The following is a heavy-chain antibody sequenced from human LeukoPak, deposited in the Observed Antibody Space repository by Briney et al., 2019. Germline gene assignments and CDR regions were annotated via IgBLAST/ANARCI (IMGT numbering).Heavy chain of an antibody. Sequence: ASVKVSCKASGYSFSGNYMHWVRQAPGQGLEWMGWINPNSGGTNYAQRFQGRVTMSRDTSLSTAYMELSRLRSDDTAMYYCARGLYYYGSGSYLDYWGQGTLLTV. CDR2: INPNSGGT. J-gene: IGHJ4*02. CDR3: ARGLYYYGSGSYLDY. V-gene: IGHV1-2*02. D-gene: IGHD3-10*01. CDR1: GYSFSGNY.